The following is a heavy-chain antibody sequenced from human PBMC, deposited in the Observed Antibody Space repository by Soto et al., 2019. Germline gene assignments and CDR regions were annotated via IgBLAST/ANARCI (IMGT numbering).Heavy chain of an antibody. CDR3: ARHYYDSSGYYDVGGDWFDP. CDR2: IYYSGST. Sequence: PSETLSLTCTVYGGSVNGYYWGWIRQPPGKGLEWIGSIYYSGSTYYNPSLKSRVTISVDTSKNQFSLKLSSVTAADTAVYYCARHYYDSSGYYDVGGDWFDPWGQGTLVTVSS. V-gene: IGHV4-39*01. D-gene: IGHD3-22*01. CDR1: GGSVNGYY. J-gene: IGHJ5*02.